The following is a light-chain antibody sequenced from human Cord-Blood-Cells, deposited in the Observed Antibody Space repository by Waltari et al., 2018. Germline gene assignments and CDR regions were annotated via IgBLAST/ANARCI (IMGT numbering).Light chain of an antibody. CDR2: GNS. V-gene: IGLV1-40*01. Sequence: QSVLTQPPSVSGAPGQRVTISCTGRSSNIGAGYDVHWYQQLPVTAPKLLIYGNSNRPSGVPDRFSGSKSGTSASLAITGLQAEDEADYYCQSYDSSLSGYVFGTGTKVTVL. J-gene: IGLJ1*01. CDR1: SSNIGAGYD. CDR3: QSYDSSLSGYV.